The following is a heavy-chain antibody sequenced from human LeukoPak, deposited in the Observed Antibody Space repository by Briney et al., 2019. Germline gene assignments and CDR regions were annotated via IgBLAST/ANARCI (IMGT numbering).Heavy chain of an antibody. J-gene: IGHJ5*02. CDR2: INHSGST. CDR1: GGSFSGYY. CDR3: ARARYYGSGTNWFDP. D-gene: IGHD3-10*01. V-gene: IGHV4-34*01. Sequence: SETLSLTCAVYGGSFSGYYWSWIRPPPGKGLEWIGEINHSGSTNYNPSLKSRVTISVDTSKNQFSLKLSSVTAADTAVYYCARARYYGSGTNWFDPWGQGTLVTVSS.